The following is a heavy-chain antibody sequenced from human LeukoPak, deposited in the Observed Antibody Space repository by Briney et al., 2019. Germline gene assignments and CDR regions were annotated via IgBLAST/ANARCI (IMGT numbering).Heavy chain of an antibody. CDR2: IYTSGST. V-gene: IGHV4-61*02. J-gene: IGHJ4*02. CDR3: ARAPRISGGWPYFDY. D-gene: IGHD6-19*01. CDR1: GGSISSGSYY. Sequence: PSETLSLTCTVSGGSISSGSYYWSWIRQPAGKGLEWIGRIYTSGSTNYNPSLKSRVTISVDTSKNRFSLKLNSVTAADTAVYYCARAPRISGGWPYFDYWGQGTLVTVSS.